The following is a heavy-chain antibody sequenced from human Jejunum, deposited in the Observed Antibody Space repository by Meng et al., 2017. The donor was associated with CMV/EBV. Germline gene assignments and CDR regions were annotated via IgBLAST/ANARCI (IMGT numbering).Heavy chain of an antibody. J-gene: IGHJ4*02. V-gene: IGHV4-39*07. CDR3: AKTSTYGSSPTVY. D-gene: IGHD1-1*01. Sequence: GDSISSNPFYWGWVRQPPGKGLEWIGNVYYPANTYYNRSLQSRATISVDTSKNQFSLKLRSVTAADTAMYFCAKTSTYGSSPTVYWGQGTLVTVSS. CDR2: VYYPANT. CDR1: GDSISSNPFY.